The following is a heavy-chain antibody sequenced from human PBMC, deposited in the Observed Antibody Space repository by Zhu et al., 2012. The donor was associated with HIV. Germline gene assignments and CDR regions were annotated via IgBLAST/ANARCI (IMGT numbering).Heavy chain of an antibody. D-gene: IGHD3-10*01. V-gene: IGHV4-34*01. J-gene: IGHJ6*02. CDR2: ISHSGNT. CDR1: GASFSGYY. Sequence: QVQLEQWGAGLLKPSETLSLTCAVYGASFSGYYWGWIRQPPGKGLEWIGEISHSGNTNYNPSLKSRVTISVDTSKRQFSLRLSSVTVADTAVYYCAGPYYYDSDSYRYYYGMDVWGQGTTVTV. CDR3: AGPYYYDSDSYRYYYGMDV.